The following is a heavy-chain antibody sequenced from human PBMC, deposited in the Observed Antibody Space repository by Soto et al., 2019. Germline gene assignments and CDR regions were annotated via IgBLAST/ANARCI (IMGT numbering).Heavy chain of an antibody. CDR1: GFSLSTSGVG. D-gene: IGHD3-9*01. CDR2: IYWDDDK. V-gene: IGHV2-5*02. Sequence: QITLKESGPTLVKPTQPLTLTCTFSGFSLSTSGVGVAWIRQPPGKALEWLALIYWDDDKRYSPSLKSRPTITKDTSQTQVVLTMTNLDPGDTATYYCAHRRKSYSDILTGYTYWGQGTLVTVSS. J-gene: IGHJ4*02. CDR3: AHRRKSYSDILTGYTY.